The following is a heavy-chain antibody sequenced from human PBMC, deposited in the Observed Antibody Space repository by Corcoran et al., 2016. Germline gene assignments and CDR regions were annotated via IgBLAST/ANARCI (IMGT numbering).Heavy chain of an antibody. Sequence: QVQLVQSGAEVKKPGSSVKVSCKASGGTFSSYAISWVRQAPGQGLEWMGGIIPIFGTANYAQKFQGRVTITADKSTSTAYMELSRLRSEDTAVYYCAGGQRRQLWRIGVYYYGMDVWGQGTTVTVSS. CDR3: AGGQRRQLWRIGVYYYGMDV. D-gene: IGHD5-18*01. V-gene: IGHV1-69*06. CDR1: GGTFSSYA. CDR2: IIPIFGTA. J-gene: IGHJ6*02.